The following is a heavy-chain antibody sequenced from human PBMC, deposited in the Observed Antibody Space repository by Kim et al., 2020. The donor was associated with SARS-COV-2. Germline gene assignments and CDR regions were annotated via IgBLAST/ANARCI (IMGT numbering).Heavy chain of an antibody. J-gene: IGHJ4*02. V-gene: IGHV3-7*01. Sequence: EKYYVDSVKGRFPISRDNAKKSLYLQVNSLRAEDTAVYYCAGFSVGELLFIWGQGTLVTVSS. D-gene: IGHD3-10*01. CDR2: EK. CDR3: AGFSVGELLFI.